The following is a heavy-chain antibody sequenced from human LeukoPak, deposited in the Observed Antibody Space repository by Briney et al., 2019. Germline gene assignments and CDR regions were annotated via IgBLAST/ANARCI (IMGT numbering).Heavy chain of an antibody. D-gene: IGHD3-22*01. J-gene: IGHJ4*02. CDR1: GYTFTNYG. CDR2: ISAYNGNT. Sequence: ASVKVSCKASGYTFTNYGISWVRQAPGQGLEWMGWISAYNGNTYYTQNLQGRVTMTTDTSTSTAYMELRSLRSDDTAVYYCARDRYYFDSSDYYFFDYWGQGTLVTVSP. CDR3: ARDRYYFDSSDYYFFDY. V-gene: IGHV1-18*01.